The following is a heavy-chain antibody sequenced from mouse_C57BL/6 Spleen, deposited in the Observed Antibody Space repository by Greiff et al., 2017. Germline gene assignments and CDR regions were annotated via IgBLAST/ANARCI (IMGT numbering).Heavy chain of an antibody. CDR2: ISYDGSN. D-gene: IGHD1-1*01. CDR1: GYSITSGYY. V-gene: IGHV3-6*01. Sequence: DVQLQESGPGLVKPSQSLSLTCSVTGYSITSGYYWNWIRQFPGNKLEWMGYISYDGSNNYNPSLKNRISITRDTAKNQFFLKLNSVTTEDTATYYCARGFHYGSGGYAMDYWGQGTSVTVSS. CDR3: ARGFHYGSGGYAMDY. J-gene: IGHJ4*01.